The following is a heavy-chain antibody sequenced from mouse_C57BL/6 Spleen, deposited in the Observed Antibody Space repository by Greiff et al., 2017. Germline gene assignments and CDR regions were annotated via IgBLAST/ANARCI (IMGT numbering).Heavy chain of an antibody. V-gene: IGHV1-64*01. CDR1: GYTFTSYW. D-gene: IGHD3-3*01. Sequence: QVQLQQPGAELVKPGASVKLSCKASGYTFTSYWMHWVKQRPGQGLEWIGMIHPNSGSTNYNEKFKSKATLTVDKSSSTAYMQLSSLTSEDSAVYYCAREGTRGYFDVWGTGTTVTVSS. J-gene: IGHJ1*03. CDR3: AREGTRGYFDV. CDR2: IHPNSGST.